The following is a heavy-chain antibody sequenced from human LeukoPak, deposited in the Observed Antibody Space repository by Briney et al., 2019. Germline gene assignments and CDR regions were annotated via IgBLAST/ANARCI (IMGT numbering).Heavy chain of an antibody. J-gene: IGHJ4*02. D-gene: IGHD6-19*01. CDR3: ARAPPGIAVAGEPKGYFDY. Sequence: SVKVSCKASGGTFSSYAISWVRQAPRQGLEWMGGLIPIFGTANYAQKFQGRVTITADESTSTAYMELSSLRSEDTAVYYCARAPPGIAVAGEPKGYFDYWGQGTLVTVSS. CDR2: LIPIFGTA. V-gene: IGHV1-69*13. CDR1: GGTFSSYA.